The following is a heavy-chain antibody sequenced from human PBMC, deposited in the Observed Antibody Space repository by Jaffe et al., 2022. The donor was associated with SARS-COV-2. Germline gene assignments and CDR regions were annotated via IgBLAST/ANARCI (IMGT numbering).Heavy chain of an antibody. CDR2: VWYDGSYK. CDR1: GFTFSSYA. V-gene: IGHV3-33*01. J-gene: IGHJ4*02. CDR3: ARLHGGYFFDY. D-gene: IGHD6-13*01. Sequence: QVQLVESGGGVVQPGRSLRLSCAASGFTFSSYAMHWVRQAPGKGLEWVAAVWYDGSYKYYADSVMGRFTISRDNSKNTLYLQMNSLRAEDTAVYYCARLHGGYFFDYWGQGTLVTVSS.